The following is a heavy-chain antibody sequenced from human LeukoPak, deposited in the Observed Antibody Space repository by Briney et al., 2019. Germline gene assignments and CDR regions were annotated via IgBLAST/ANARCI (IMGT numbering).Heavy chain of an antibody. CDR2: FYYTGST. Sequence: PSETLSLTCTVSGVSVSSGSSYWSWVRQPPGKGLEWIGYFYYTGSTNYNPSLKSRVTLSTDTSKNQFSLKLSSVTAADTAVYYCARVKVARGRYAFDIWGQGTMVTVSS. CDR1: GVSVSSGSSY. D-gene: IGHD5-12*01. V-gene: IGHV4-61*01. CDR3: ARVKVARGRYAFDI. J-gene: IGHJ3*02.